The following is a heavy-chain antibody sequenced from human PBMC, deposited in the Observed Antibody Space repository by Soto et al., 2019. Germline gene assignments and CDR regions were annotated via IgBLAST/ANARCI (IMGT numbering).Heavy chain of an antibody. J-gene: IGHJ3*02. Sequence: QVQLVQSGVEVKKPGSSVKVSCKTSGGSFRTYTLFWVRQAPGQGLEWMGRIIPMFDVANYAQKFQGRVTFNADKSTGTVYMEMISLTSDDTAIYFCALGSLSPEVFDIWGQGTLVTVSS. V-gene: IGHV1-69*02. CDR1: GGSFRTYT. CDR3: ALGSLSPEVFDI. CDR2: IIPMFDVA. D-gene: IGHD6-6*01.